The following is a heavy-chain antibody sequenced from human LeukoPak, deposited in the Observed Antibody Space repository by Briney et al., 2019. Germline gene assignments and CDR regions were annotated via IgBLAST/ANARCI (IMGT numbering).Heavy chain of an antibody. CDR2: TYDSRST. V-gene: IGHV4-61*02. J-gene: IGHJ3*01. CDR1: GGSISSGSYY. CDR3: ARKSGTRGAFDV. Sequence: SQTLSLTCTVSGGSISSGSYYWSWIRQPAGKGLEWIGRTYDSRSTNYNPSLKSRVIISVDTSKNQFSLNLNSVTAADTAVYYCARKSGTRGAFDVWGQGTMVTVAS. D-gene: IGHD1-26*01.